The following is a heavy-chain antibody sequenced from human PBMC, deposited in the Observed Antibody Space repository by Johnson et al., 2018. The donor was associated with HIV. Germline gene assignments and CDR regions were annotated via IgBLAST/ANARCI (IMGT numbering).Heavy chain of an antibody. V-gene: IGHV3-30-3*01. CDR2: ISYDGSNK. Sequence: QVHLVESGGGVVQPGRSLRLSCAASGFTFSSYAMHWVRQAPGKGLEWVAVISYDGSNKYYADSVKGRFTISRDNSRNALYLQMNSLRAEDTAVFYCARDQFGTITTGGDGAFDIWGQGTMVTVSS. D-gene: IGHD5-24*01. CDR3: ARDQFGTITTGGDGAFDI. CDR1: GFTFSSYA. J-gene: IGHJ3*02.